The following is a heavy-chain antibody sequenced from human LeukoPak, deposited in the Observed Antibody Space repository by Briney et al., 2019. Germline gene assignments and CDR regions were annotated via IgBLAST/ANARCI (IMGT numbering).Heavy chain of an antibody. CDR3: ARSPCSSTSCYSYEDY. CDR2: INHSGST. D-gene: IGHD2-2*02. Sequence: SETLSLTCAVYGGSFSGYYWSWIRQPPGKGLEWIGKINHSGSTNYNPSLKSRVTISVDTSKNQFSLKLSSVTAADTAVYYCARSPCSSTSCYSYEDYWGQGTLVTVSS. CDR1: GGSFSGYY. V-gene: IGHV4-34*01. J-gene: IGHJ4*02.